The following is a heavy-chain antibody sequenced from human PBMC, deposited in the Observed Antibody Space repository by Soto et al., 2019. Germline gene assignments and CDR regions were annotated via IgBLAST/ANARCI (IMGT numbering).Heavy chain of an antibody. V-gene: IGHV3-72*01. CDR3: ARFSGSYTRGLDY. J-gene: IGHJ4*02. CDR2: SRNKANSYST. Sequence: PGGSPRLSCAASGFTFSDHYMDWVRQAPGKGLEWVGRSRNKANSYSTEYAASVKGRFTISRDESKNSLYLQMNSLKTEDTAVYYCARFSGSYTRGLDYWGQGTLVTVSS. CDR1: GFTFSDHY. D-gene: IGHD1-26*01.